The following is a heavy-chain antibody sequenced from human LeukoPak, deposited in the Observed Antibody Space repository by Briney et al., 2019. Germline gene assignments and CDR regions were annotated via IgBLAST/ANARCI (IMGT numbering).Heavy chain of an antibody. CDR3: AHSLRRPSCSGGNCYYFDY. Sequence: GPTLVNPTQTLPLTCTVTGFSITTNGVGVGWIRQAPGKALEWLAIIFWDGNRRYNSSLRSRLTITSDNSKNQVALTMTNMDPVDTATYFCAHSLRRPSCSGGNCYYFDYWGQGTLVTVSS. J-gene: IGHJ4*02. D-gene: IGHD2-15*01. V-gene: IGHV2-5*02. CDR2: IFWDGNR. CDR1: GFSITTNGVG.